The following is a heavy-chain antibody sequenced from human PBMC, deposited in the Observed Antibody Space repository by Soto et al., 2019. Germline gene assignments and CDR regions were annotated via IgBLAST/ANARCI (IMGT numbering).Heavy chain of an antibody. CDR2: INHSGST. V-gene: IGHV4-34*01. Sequence: YWSWIRQPPGKGLEWIGEINHSGSTNYNPSLKSRVTISVDTSKNQFSLKLSSVTAADTAVYYCARGRGESSSWNGYYYYYMDVWGKGTSVTVSS. CDR1: Y. D-gene: IGHD6-13*01. CDR3: ARGRGESSSWNGYYYYYMDV. J-gene: IGHJ6*03.